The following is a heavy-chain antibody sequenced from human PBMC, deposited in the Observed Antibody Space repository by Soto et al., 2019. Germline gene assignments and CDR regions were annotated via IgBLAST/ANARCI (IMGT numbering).Heavy chain of an antibody. Sequence: SETLSLTCTVSAGSIRNSDYYWGWIXQPXXXXXXXXXXXXXXXXXXXXXXLKSRVTISGDSSKNQFSLKLSSVTAADTAVYYCAGQRDYYGMDVWGQGTTVTV. CDR3: AGQRDYYGMDV. CDR1: AGSIRNSDYY. V-gene: IGHV4-39*01. J-gene: IGHJ6*02. CDR2: XXXXXXX.